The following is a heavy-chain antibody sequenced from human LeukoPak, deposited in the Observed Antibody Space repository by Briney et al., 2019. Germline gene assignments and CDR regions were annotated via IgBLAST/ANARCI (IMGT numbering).Heavy chain of an antibody. CDR2: INHSGGT. V-gene: IGHV4-34*01. CDR3: ARGPLSYYFDY. D-gene: IGHD2-2*01. J-gene: IGHJ4*02. Sequence: SETLSLTCAVYGGSFSGYYWSWIRQPPGKGLEWIGEINHSGGTNYNPSLKSRVTISVDTSKNQFSLKLSSVTAADTAVYYCARGPLSYYFDYWGQGTLVTVSS. CDR1: GGSFSGYY.